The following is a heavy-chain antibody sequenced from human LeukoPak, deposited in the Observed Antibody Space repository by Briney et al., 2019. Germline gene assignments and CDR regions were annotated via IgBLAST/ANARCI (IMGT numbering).Heavy chain of an antibody. Sequence: GGSLRLSCAASGFTFSTYAMHWVRQAPGKGLEWVAVISNDATKKYYADSVKGRSTISRDNSERTLYLQMNSLRAEDTAVYYCAKDLRPYGDYGGLDYWGQGTLVIVSS. CDR3: AKDLRPYGDYGGLDY. V-gene: IGHV3-30*18. CDR1: GFTFSTYA. J-gene: IGHJ4*02. CDR2: ISNDATKK. D-gene: IGHD4-17*01.